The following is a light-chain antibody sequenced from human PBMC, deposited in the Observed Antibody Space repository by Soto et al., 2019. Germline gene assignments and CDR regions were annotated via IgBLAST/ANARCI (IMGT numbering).Light chain of an antibody. V-gene: IGLV2-8*01. CDR3: SSYAGSNNFVV. CDR2: EVS. CDR1: SSDVGGYNY. J-gene: IGLJ2*01. Sequence: QSALTQPPSASGSPGHSVTISCTGASSDVGGYNYVSWYQQHPGKAPKLMIYEVSKRPSGVPDRFSGSKSGNTASLTVSGLHAEDEADYYCSSYAGSNNFVVFGGGTKLTV.